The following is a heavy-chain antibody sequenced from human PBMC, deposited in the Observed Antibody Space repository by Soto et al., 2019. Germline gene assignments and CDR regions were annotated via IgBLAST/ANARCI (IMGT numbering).Heavy chain of an antibody. J-gene: IGHJ3*02. CDR3: ARDGQYRADGFDI. CDR2: LSRGGGST. V-gene: IGHV3-23*01. Sequence: EAQLLESGGELIQPGGSLRLSCAASGFTYSSHGMSWVRQAPGKGLEWVAGLSRGGGSTYYADSVKGRFTISRDNSKNTLDLIVNSLRGEDTALYYCARDGQYRADGFDIWGQGTMVTVSS. D-gene: IGHD5-12*01. CDR1: GFTYSSHG.